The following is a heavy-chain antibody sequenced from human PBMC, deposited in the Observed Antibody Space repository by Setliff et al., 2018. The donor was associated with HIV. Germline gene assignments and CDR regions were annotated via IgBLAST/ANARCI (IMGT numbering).Heavy chain of an antibody. CDR3: ARDPYDTSGYSNYYFDL. CDR2: IYYSGST. CDR1: GASIGSGDYY. V-gene: IGHV4-30-4*08. Sequence: PSETLSLTCTVSGASIGSGDYYWTWIRQPPGKGLEWIGYIYYSGSTYYNPSLKSRVTISVDTSKNQFSLKLNSVTAADTAVYYCARDPYDTSGYSNYYFDLWGRGTLVTVSS. D-gene: IGHD3-22*01. J-gene: IGHJ2*01.